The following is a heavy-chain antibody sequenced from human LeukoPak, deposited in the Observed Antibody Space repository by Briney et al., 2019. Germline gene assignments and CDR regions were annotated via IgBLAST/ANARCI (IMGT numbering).Heavy chain of an antibody. J-gene: IGHJ2*01. CDR1: GFSFSSYA. Sequence: PGGSLRLSCATSGFSFSSYAMSWVRQAPGKGLEWVSAMSSSDDGRYYAASVRGRFTISRDTSRSTLYLQMNSLRAEDAAVYYCARVSAAGTGFLDLWGRGTLVLVSA. CDR2: MSSSDDGR. CDR3: ARVSAAGTGFLDL. D-gene: IGHD6-13*01. V-gene: IGHV3-23*01.